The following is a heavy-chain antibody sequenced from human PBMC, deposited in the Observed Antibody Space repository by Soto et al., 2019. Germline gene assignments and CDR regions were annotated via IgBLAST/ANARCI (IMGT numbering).Heavy chain of an antibody. CDR1: GFTVSSDY. V-gene: IGHV3-66*01. Sequence: GGSLILSCAASGFTVSSDYMGWVRQAPGKGLVWVSVTFNGGSTYHADSVKGRFTVSGDNTKNTLYLQMSSLRAEDTGVYCCVAIASTGIGYWGPGTLVTVSS. CDR3: VAIASTGIGY. J-gene: IGHJ4*02. CDR2: TFNGGST. D-gene: IGHD2-21*01.